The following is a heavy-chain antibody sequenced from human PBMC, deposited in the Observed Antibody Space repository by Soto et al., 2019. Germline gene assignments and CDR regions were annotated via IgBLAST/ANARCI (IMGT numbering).Heavy chain of an antibody. CDR1: GYTFTSYY. Sequence: ASVKVSCKASGYTFTSYYMHWVRQAPGQGLEWVGIINPSSGVTSYAQKLQGRVTMTRDTSTSTVYMELSSLRSEDTAVYYCATSLVVWWLNPWGQGTLVTVSS. V-gene: IGHV1-46*01. CDR3: ATSLVVWWLNP. J-gene: IGHJ5*02. CDR2: INPSSGVT. D-gene: IGHD2-15*01.